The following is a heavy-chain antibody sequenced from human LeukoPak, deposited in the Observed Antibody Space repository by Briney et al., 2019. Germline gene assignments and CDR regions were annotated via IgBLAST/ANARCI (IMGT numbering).Heavy chain of an antibody. J-gene: IGHJ4*02. CDR1: GFTFSSYA. V-gene: IGHV3-23*01. Sequence: GGSLRLSCAASGFTFSSYAMSWVRQAPGKGLEWVSAISGSGGSTYYADSVKGRFTIPRDNSKNTLYLQMNSLRAEDTAVYYCAKSKYYYDSSGYDYWGQGTLVTVSS. D-gene: IGHD3-22*01. CDR3: AKSKYYYDSSGYDY. CDR2: ISGSGGST.